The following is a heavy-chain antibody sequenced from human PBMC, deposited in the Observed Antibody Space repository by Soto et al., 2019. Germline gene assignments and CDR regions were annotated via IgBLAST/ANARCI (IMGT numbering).Heavy chain of an antibody. J-gene: IGHJ5*02. CDR1: GGSISSSSYY. Sequence: QLQLQESGPGLVKPSETLSLTCTVSGGSISSSSYYWGWIRQPPGKGLEWIGSIYYSGSTYYNPSLKSRVTISVDTSKNQFSLKLSSVTAADTAVYYCARHPGQGWFDPWGQGTLVTVSS. CDR2: IYYSGST. CDR3: ARHPGQGWFDP. V-gene: IGHV4-39*01.